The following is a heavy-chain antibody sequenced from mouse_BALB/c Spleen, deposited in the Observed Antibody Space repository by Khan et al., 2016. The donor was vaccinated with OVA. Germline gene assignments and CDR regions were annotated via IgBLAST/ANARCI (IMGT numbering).Heavy chain of an antibody. CDR1: GYTFTSYW. CDR2: SNPSNGRT. Sequence: QVQLKQSGAELVKPGASVKLSCKASGYTFTSYWMHWVKQRPGQGLEWIGKSNPSNGRTNYKEKFKSKATQTVDKKSNKADMQLRSLTPEDSAVYYCSRSTLITTEFAYWGQGTLVTVSA. D-gene: IGHD2-4*01. V-gene: IGHV1S81*02. J-gene: IGHJ3*01. CDR3: SRSTLITTEFAY.